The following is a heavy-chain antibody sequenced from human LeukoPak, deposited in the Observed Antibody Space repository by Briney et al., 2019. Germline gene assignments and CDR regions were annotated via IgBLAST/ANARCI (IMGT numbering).Heavy chain of an antibody. V-gene: IGHV4-30-4*01. J-gene: IGHJ5*02. D-gene: IGHD6-13*01. CDR3: ARGVWTEADGNRWFDP. CDR2: IYYSGST. Sequence: PSETLSLTCTVSGGSISSGDYYWSWIRQPPGKGLEWIGYIYYSGSTYDNPSLKSRVTISVDTSKNQFSLKLSSVTAADTAVYYCARGVWTEADGNRWFDPWGQGTLVTVSS. CDR1: GGSISSGDYY.